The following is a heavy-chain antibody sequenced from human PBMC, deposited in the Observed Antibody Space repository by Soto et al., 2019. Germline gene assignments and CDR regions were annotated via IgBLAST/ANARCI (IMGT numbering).Heavy chain of an antibody. V-gene: IGHV3-7*01. Sequence: EVQLVESGGGLVQPGGSLRLPCAASGFTFSTYWMTWVRQPPGKGLEWVASINQDGSERYYVDSVRGRFTISRDNAKSSFYLEVNSRRAEDTGVYYCVCGGNFFVYWGQGPLVPVS. CDR3: VCGGNFFVY. CDR1: GFTFSTYW. CDR2: INQDGSER. J-gene: IGHJ4*02. D-gene: IGHD3-16*01.